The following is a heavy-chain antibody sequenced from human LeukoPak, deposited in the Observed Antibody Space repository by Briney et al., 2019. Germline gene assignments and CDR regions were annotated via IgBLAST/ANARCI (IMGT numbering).Heavy chain of an antibody. CDR2: INPNSGGT. CDR3: ARHSSKVAPIDY. CDR1: GYTFTGYY. Sequence: GASVKVSCKASGYTFTGYYMHWVRQAPGQGLEWMGWINPNSGGTNYAHKFQGWVTMTRDTSISTAYMELSRLRSDDTAVYYFARHSSKVAPIDYWGQGTLVTVSS. J-gene: IGHJ4*02. V-gene: IGHV1-2*04. D-gene: IGHD2-15*01.